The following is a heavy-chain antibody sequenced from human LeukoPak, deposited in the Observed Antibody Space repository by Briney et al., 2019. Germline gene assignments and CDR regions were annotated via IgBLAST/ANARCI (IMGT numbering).Heavy chain of an antibody. V-gene: IGHV1-69*04. CDR3: ARDLPPYYFDY. Sequence: ASVKVSCKASGGIFSSYAISWVRQAPGQGLEWMGRIIPILGIANYAQKFQGRVTITADKSTSTAYMDLSSLRSEDTAVYYCARDLPPYYFDYWGQGALVTVSS. J-gene: IGHJ4*02. CDR1: GGIFSSYA. CDR2: IIPILGIA.